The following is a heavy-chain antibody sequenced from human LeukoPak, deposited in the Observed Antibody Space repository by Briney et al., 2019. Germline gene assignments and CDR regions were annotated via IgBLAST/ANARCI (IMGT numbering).Heavy chain of an antibody. V-gene: IGHV4-59*01. CDR3: ARDKANWFDP. Sequence: SETLSLTCTVSGGSISSYYWSWIRQPPGKGLEWIGYIYYSGSTNYNPSLKSRVTISVDTSKNQFSLKLSSVTAADTAVYYCARDKANWFDPWGQGTLVTVSS. J-gene: IGHJ5*02. CDR1: GGSISSYY. CDR2: IYYSGST.